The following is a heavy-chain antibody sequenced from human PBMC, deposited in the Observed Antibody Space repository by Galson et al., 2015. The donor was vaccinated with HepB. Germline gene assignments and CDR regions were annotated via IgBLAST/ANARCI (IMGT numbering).Heavy chain of an antibody. V-gene: IGHV3-21*01. J-gene: IGHJ4*02. CDR2: ISGRSYHI. Sequence: SLRLSCAASGFTFEDYSMNWVRQAPGKGLEWVSSISGRSYHIFYGDSVKGRFTISRDNAQNSLYLEMNNLRAEDTALYYCARGGPRRGSFEGAYWGQGSLVTVSS. D-gene: IGHD3-3*02. CDR1: GFTFEDYS. CDR3: ARGGPRRGSFEGAY.